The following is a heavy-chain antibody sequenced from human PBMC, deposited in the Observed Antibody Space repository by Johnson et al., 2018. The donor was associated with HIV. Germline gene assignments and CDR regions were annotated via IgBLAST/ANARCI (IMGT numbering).Heavy chain of an antibody. J-gene: IGHJ3*02. CDR3: ARDRVGATAFDI. V-gene: IGHV3-11*04. CDR2: INSDESST. Sequence: QMQLVESGGGVVQPGGSLRLSCAASGFTVNRNYINWVRQAPGKGLECVSSINSDESSTNYADSVKGRFTISRDNAKNSLYLQRNSLRAEDTAVYYSARDRVGATAFDIWGHGTMVTVSS. D-gene: IGHD1-26*01. CDR1: GFTVNRNY.